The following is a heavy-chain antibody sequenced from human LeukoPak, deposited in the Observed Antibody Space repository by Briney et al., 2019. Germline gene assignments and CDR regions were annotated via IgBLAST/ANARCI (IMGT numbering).Heavy chain of an antibody. Sequence: GGSLRLSCAASGFTFSSYWMTWVRQAPGKGLEWVANIKQDASERYYVDSVKGRFTISRDNAKSSLYLQMNSLRAEDTAVYYCATPTAGTWHFDYWGQGTLVTVSS. D-gene: IGHD1-1*01. V-gene: IGHV3-7*01. CDR3: ATPTAGTWHFDY. CDR2: IKQDASER. CDR1: GFTFSSYW. J-gene: IGHJ4*02.